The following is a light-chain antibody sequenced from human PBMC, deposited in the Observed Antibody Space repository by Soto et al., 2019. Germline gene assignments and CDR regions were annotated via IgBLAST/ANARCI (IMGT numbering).Light chain of an antibody. Sequence: SYELTQPPSVSVAPGKTARVTCGGNNIGTKSVHWYQQKPGQAPVLVIYYNSDRPSGIPERFSGANSGNTATLTISRVEAGDEADSYCQVWDSTVFGGGTKLTVL. CDR1: NIGTKS. J-gene: IGLJ3*02. CDR2: YNS. CDR3: QVWDSTV. V-gene: IGLV3-21*04.